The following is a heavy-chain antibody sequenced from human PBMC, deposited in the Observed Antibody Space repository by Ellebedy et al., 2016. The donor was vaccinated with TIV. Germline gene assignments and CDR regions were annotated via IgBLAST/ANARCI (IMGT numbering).Heavy chain of an antibody. CDR1: GFTFSDYY. CDR3: ARGPGYCSGGSCYSRDY. V-gene: IGHV3-11*06. CDR2: ISSSSSYT. J-gene: IGHJ4*02. D-gene: IGHD2-15*01. Sequence: GGSLRLSCAASGFTFSDYYMSWIRQAPGKGLEWVSYISSSSSYTNYADSVKGRYTISRDNAKNSLYLQMNSLRAEDTAVYYCARGPGYCSGGSCYSRDYWGQGTLVTVSS.